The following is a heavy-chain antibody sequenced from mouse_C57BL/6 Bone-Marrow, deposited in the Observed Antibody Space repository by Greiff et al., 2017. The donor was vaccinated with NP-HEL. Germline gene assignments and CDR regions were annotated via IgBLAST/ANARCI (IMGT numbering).Heavy chain of an antibody. D-gene: IGHD1-1*01. CDR2: IYPRSGNT. V-gene: IGHV1-81*01. CDR3: ARRVRNYYYGSSFWYFDV. Sequence: QVQLQQSGAELARPGASVKLSCKASGYTFTSYGISWVKQRTGQGLEWIGEIYPRSGNTYYNEKFKGKATLTADKSSSTAYMELRSLTSEDSAVYFCARRVRNYYYGSSFWYFDVWGTGTTVTVSS. CDR1: GYTFTSYG. J-gene: IGHJ1*03.